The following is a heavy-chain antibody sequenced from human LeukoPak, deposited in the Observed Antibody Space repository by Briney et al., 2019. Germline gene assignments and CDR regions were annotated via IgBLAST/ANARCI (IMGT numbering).Heavy chain of an antibody. D-gene: IGHD4-17*01. V-gene: IGHV4-31*02. CDR1: GGTISSGGYY. CDR3: ASGTAVATFDC. CDR2: IYYSGST. Sequence: SGTLTLTCAVPGGTISSGGYYWSWLRQHPGKGLEWIGYIYYSGSTYYNPSLKSRVTISVDTSKNQFSLKLSSVTAADTAVYFCASGTAVATFDCWGQGTLVTVSS. J-gene: IGHJ4*02.